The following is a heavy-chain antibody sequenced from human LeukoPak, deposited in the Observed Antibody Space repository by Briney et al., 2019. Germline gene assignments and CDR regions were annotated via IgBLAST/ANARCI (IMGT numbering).Heavy chain of an antibody. Sequence: SVKVSCEAAGFTFSNSAIQWVRQARGQGLEWMGWIVVGSGNTDYAQKFQERVTITRDMSTNTAYMELSSLRSDDTAVYYCAASFLHNSGTDYRDCWGQGTLVTVSS. CDR3: AASFLHNSGTDYRDC. CDR1: GFTFSNSA. D-gene: IGHD3-10*01. J-gene: IGHJ4*02. V-gene: IGHV1-58*02. CDR2: IVVGSGNT.